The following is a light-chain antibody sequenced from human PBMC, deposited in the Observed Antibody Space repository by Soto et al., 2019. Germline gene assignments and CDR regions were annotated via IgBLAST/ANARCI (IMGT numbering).Light chain of an antibody. V-gene: IGKV1D-16*01. CDR2: AAS. Sequence: DLQMTQSPSSLSASVGDRVSITCRASQGISGWLAWYQQKPEKAPKSLVYAASSLHSGVPSRFSGSGSGTEFTIAISNLQTEDSATYYCQQYDTSPLTFGGGTKVEIK. CDR3: QQYDTSPLT. J-gene: IGKJ4*01. CDR1: QGISGW.